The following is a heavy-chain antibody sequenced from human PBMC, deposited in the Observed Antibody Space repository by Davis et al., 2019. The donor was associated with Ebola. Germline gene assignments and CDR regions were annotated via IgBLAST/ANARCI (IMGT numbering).Heavy chain of an antibody. Sequence: GGSLRLSCPASGFTVSSNYMSWVRQAPGKGLEWDSVISSGGSTYYADSVKGRFTIPRDNSKNTLYLQMNSLRAEDTAVYYCARDLERRANYYGMDVWGQGTTVTVSS. J-gene: IGHJ6*02. CDR3: ARDLERRANYYGMDV. D-gene: IGHD1-1*01. CDR1: GFTVSSNY. CDR2: ISSGGST. V-gene: IGHV3-53*01.